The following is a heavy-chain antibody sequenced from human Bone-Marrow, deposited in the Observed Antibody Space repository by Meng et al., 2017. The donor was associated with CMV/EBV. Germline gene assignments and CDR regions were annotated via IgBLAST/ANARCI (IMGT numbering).Heavy chain of an antibody. CDR2: IYYSGST. D-gene: IGHD4-17*01. V-gene: IGHV4-31*03. Sequence: SETLSLTCTVSGGSISSGGYYWSWIRQHPGKGLEWIGYIYYSGSTYYNPSLKSRVTISVDTSKNQFSLKLSSVTAADTAVYDCAREVGYGDYRYNWFDPWGQGSLVTSPQ. CDR3: AREVGYGDYRYNWFDP. J-gene: IGHJ5*02. CDR1: GGSISSGGYY.